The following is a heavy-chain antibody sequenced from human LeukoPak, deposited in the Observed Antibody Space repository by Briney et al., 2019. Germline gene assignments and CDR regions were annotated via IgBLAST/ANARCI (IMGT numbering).Heavy chain of an antibody. V-gene: IGHV1-69*04. CDR2: IIPILGIA. Sequence: SVKVSCKASGGTFSSYAITWVRQAPGQGLEWMGRIIPILGIANYAQKFQGRVTIIADKSTSTAYMELSILRSEDTAVYYCARDLYSGHEGNAFDIWGQGTMVTVSS. CDR1: GGTFSSYA. J-gene: IGHJ3*02. D-gene: IGHD5-12*01. CDR3: ARDLYSGHEGNAFDI.